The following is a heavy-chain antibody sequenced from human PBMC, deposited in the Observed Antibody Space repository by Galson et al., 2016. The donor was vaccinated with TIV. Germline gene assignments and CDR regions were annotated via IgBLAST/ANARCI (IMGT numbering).Heavy chain of an antibody. Sequence: SVKVSCKASGGTFSNFVISWVRQAPGQGLEWMGSINPIFGTANYAQKFQGRVTITADTSTSTIYMELSSLRSEDTAVYYCARGRGYYFGSGSSYFEYWGQGSLVTVSS. V-gene: IGHV1-69*06. D-gene: IGHD3-10*01. CDR2: INPIFGTA. J-gene: IGHJ4*02. CDR3: ARGRGYYFGSGSSYFEY. CDR1: GGTFSNFV.